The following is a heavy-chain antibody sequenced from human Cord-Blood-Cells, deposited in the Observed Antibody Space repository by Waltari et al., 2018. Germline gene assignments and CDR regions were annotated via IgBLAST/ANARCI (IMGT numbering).Heavy chain of an antibody. V-gene: IGHV1-69*01. J-gene: IGHJ4*02. Sequence: QVQLVQSGAAVKKPGSSVKVSCKASGGTFSSYASSWVRQAPGQGLEWMGGIIPIFGTANYAQKFQGRVTITADESTSTAYMELSSLRSEDTAVYYCARDRLGYCSSTSCYYFDYWGQGTLVTVSS. CDR3: ARDRLGYCSSTSCYYFDY. CDR1: GGTFSSYA. CDR2: IIPIFGTA. D-gene: IGHD2-2*01.